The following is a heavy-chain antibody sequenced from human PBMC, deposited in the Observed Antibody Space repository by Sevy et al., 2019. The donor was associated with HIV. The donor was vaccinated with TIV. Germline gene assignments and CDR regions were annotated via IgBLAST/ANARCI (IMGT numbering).Heavy chain of an antibody. CDR2: INKDGSGT. CDR3: ARGGYQHAFDI. D-gene: IGHD2-15*01. Sequence: GGSLRLSCVVSEFTFTNYWMHWVRQAPGKGLVWVSRINKDGSGTIYADSVKGRFTISRDNAKNTLYLQMSSLRDDDTAVYYCARGGYQHAFDIWARGQWSPSPQ. J-gene: IGHJ3*02. CDR1: EFTFTNYW. V-gene: IGHV3-74*01.